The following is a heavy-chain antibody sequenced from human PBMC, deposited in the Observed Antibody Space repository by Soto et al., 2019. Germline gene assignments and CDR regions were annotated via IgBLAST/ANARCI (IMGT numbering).Heavy chain of an antibody. V-gene: IGHV4-39*01. CDR2: IYYSGNT. J-gene: IGHJ6*02. Sequence: SETLSLTCTVSGGSVSSSNYYWGWVRQPPGKGLEWIGSIYYSGNTYYNPSLKSRVTISVDTSKNQFSLKLSSVTAADTAVYYCACIFSGGYGYGFYYYGMDVWGQGTTVTVS. D-gene: IGHD5-18*01. CDR1: GGSVSSSNYY. CDR3: ACIFSGGYGYGFYYYGMDV.